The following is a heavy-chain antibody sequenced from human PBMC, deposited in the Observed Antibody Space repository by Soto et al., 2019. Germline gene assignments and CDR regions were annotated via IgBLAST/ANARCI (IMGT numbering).Heavy chain of an antibody. CDR3: ARAWGPYGDYKLAFDY. CDR1: GGSISSGGYY. D-gene: IGHD4-17*01. Sequence: QVQLQESGPGLVKPSQTLSLTCTVPGGSISSGGYYWSWIRQHPGKGLEWIGYIYYSGSTYYNPSLKSRVTISVDTSKNQFSPKLSSVTAADTAVFYCARAWGPYGDYKLAFDYWGQGTLVTVSS. V-gene: IGHV4-31*03. J-gene: IGHJ4*02. CDR2: IYYSGST.